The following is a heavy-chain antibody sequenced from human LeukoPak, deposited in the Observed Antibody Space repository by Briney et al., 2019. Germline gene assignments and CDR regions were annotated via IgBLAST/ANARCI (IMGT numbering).Heavy chain of an antibody. CDR3: ARDGVYY. J-gene: IGHJ4*02. CDR2: INPNSGGK. V-gene: IGHV1-2*02. Sequence: ASVRVSCKASGYTFTGYYMHWVRQAPGQGLEWMGWINPNSGGKNYAQTFKGRVTITRDSSKSTAYMELSRLRSDDTAVYYCARDGVYYWGQGTLVTVSS. CDR1: GYTFTGYY. D-gene: IGHD3-10*01.